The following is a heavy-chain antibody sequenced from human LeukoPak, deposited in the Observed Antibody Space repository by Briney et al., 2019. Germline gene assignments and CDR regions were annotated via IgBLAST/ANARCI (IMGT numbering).Heavy chain of an antibody. D-gene: IGHD3-16*01. J-gene: IGHJ4*02. Sequence: PSETLSLTCTVSSGSINSYYWGWVRQPAGRGLEWIGRIYTTGKTDYNPSLKSRPTMSVDTSKRQFSLNPRSVTAADTAIYYCARHGYTASHYFLDFWSQGTLVTVSS. V-gene: IGHV4-4*07. CDR2: IYTTGKT. CDR3: ARHGYTASHYFLDF. CDR1: SGSINSYY.